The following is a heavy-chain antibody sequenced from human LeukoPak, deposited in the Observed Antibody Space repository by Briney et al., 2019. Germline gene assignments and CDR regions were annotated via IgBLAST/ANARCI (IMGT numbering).Heavy chain of an antibody. J-gene: IGHJ4*02. CDR3: ARASDSSGYYSDY. CDR1: GGSISSYY. CDR2: IYTSGST. Sequence: PSETLSLTCTVSGGSISSYYWSWTRQRAGKGLEWIGRIYTSGSTNYSPSLKSRVTMSVDTSKNQFSLMLSSVTAADTAVYYCARASDSSGYYSDYWGQGTLVTVSS. D-gene: IGHD3-22*01. V-gene: IGHV4-4*07.